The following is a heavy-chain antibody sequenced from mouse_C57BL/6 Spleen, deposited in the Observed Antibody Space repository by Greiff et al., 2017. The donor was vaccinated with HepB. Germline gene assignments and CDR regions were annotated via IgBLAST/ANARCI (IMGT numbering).Heavy chain of an antibody. CDR2: IRSKSNNYAT. CDR3: GRHPPLGDY. V-gene: IGHV10-1*01. D-gene: IGHD3-3*01. Sequence: EVKLMESGGGLVQPKGSLKLSCAASGFSFNTYAMNWVRQAPGKGLEWVARIRSKSNNYATYYADSVKDRFTISRDDSESMLYLQMNNLKTEDTAMYYCGRHPPLGDYWGQGTSVTVSS. CDR1: GFSFNTYA. J-gene: IGHJ4*01.